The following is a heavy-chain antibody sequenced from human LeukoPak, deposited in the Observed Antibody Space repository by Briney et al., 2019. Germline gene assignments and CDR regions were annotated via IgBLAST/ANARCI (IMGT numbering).Heavy chain of an antibody. Sequence: SETLSLTCTVSGGSISSGSHYWGWIRQPPGKELEWIGNIYYSGNSYYNPSLKSRVTISVDASKNQFSLNLSSVTAADTAVYYCARLSYGSGSHYNFYFDFWGQGTLVTVTA. CDR1: GGSISSGSHY. CDR2: IYYSGNS. V-gene: IGHV4-39*01. J-gene: IGHJ4*02. CDR3: ARLSYGSGSHYNFYFDF. D-gene: IGHD3-10*01.